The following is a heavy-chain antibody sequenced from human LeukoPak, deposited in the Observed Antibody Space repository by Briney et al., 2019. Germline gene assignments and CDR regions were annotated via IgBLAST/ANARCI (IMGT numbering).Heavy chain of an antibody. CDR2: ITNSGSII. Sequence: GGSLRLSCAASGFIFSSYEMNWVRQAPGKGLEWVSYITNSGSIIYYADSVKARFTISRDNAKNSLYLQMNSLRAEDTAVYYCVREGGDGDAFDIWGQGTMVTVSS. CDR3: VREGGDGDAFDI. D-gene: IGHD5-24*01. CDR1: GFIFSSYE. J-gene: IGHJ3*02. V-gene: IGHV3-48*03.